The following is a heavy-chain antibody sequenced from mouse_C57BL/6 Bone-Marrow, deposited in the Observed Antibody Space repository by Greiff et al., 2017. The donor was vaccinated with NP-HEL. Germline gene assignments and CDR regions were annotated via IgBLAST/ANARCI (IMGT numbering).Heavy chain of an antibody. CDR1: GYTFTNYW. V-gene: IGHV1-63*01. J-gene: IGHJ2*01. CDR2: IYPGGGYT. CDR3: AREGHCGEFDY. Sequence: QVQLKQSGAELVRPGTSVKMSCKASGYTFTNYWTGWAKQRPGHGLEWIGDIYPGGGYTNHNEKFKGKATLTAANSPSTAYMQFSSLTSEDSAIYYCAREGHCGEFDYGGQGTTLTVSS.